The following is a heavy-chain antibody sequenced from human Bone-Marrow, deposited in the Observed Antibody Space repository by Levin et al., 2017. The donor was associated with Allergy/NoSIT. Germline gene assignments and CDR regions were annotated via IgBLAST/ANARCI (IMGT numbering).Heavy chain of an antibody. CDR3: ARVNYDFWKNYYYGFDV. Sequence: GESLKISCTATGFTVDSNYVSWVRQAPGKGLEWVSVIYTGGSTFYADSVKGRFTISKDNSRNTVFLQMNSLRAEDTAVYYCARVNYDFWKNYYYGFDVWGQGTTVTVSS. CDR2: IYTGGST. J-gene: IGHJ6*02. CDR1: GFTVDSNY. V-gene: IGHV3-53*01. D-gene: IGHD3-3*01.